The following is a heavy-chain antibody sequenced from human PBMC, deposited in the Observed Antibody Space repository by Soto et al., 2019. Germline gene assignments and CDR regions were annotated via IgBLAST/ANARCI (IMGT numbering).Heavy chain of an antibody. J-gene: IGHJ4*02. CDR2: ISGSGGST. CDR3: ANEEWIQLWSKLDY. CDR1: GLPFSSYA. D-gene: IGHD5-18*01. V-gene: IGHV3-23*01. Sequence: EVQLLESGGGLVQPGGSLRLSCAASGLPFSSYAMSWVRQAPGKGLGWVSAISGSGGSTYYADSVKGRFTISRDNSKNTLYLQMNSLRAEDTAVYYCANEEWIQLWSKLDYWGQGTLVTVSS.